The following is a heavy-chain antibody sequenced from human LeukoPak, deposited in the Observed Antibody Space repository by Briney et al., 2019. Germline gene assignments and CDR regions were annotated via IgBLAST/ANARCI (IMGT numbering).Heavy chain of an antibody. Sequence: ASVKVSCKASGYTFTGYYMHWVRQAPGQGPEWMGWINPNSGGTNYAQKFQGRVTMTRDTSISTAYMELSRLRSDDTAVYYCAREIDPIVVVPAASGHYYYGMDVWGQGTTVTVSS. CDR3: AREIDPIVVVPAASGHYYYGMDV. D-gene: IGHD2-2*01. V-gene: IGHV1-2*02. CDR1: GYTFTGYY. CDR2: INPNSGGT. J-gene: IGHJ6*02.